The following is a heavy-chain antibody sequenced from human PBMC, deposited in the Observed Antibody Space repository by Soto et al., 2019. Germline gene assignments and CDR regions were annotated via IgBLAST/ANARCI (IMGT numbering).Heavy chain of an antibody. J-gene: IGHJ5*02. Sequence: VKVSCKASGGTFSSYAISWVRQAPGQGLEWMGGIIPIFGTANYAQKFQGRVTITADESTSTAYMELSSLRSEDTAVYYCAQNRDNYYDSSGYYSLFYNWFDPWGQGTLVTVSS. CDR1: GGTFSSYA. CDR2: IIPIFGTA. V-gene: IGHV1-69*01. D-gene: IGHD3-22*01. CDR3: AQNRDNYYDSSGYYSLFYNWFDP.